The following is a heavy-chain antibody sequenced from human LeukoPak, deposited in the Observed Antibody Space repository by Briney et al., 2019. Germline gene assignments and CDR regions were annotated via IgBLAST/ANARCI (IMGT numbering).Heavy chain of an antibody. D-gene: IGHD2-15*01. V-gene: IGHV1-3*01. Sequence: ASVKVSCKASGYTLSSHAVHWVRQAPGQRLEWMGWINAGNGDTKYSQKFQDRVTITRDTSASTAYMELSSLRSEDTAVYYCAIHCSGGSCSRSYYFDYWGQGTRVTVSS. CDR1: GYTLSSHA. J-gene: IGHJ4*02. CDR3: AIHCSGGSCSRSYYFDY. CDR2: INAGNGDT.